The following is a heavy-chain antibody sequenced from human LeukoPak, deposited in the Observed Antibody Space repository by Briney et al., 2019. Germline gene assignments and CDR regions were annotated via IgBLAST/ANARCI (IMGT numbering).Heavy chain of an antibody. CDR1: GFTFSSDS. Sequence: GGSLRLSCAASGFTFSSDSMNWVRQAPGKGLEWVSSISSSSSYIYYADSVKGRFTISRDNAKNSLYLQMNSLRAEDTAVYYCAGFRESQGVYYYYMDVWGKGTTVTVSS. J-gene: IGHJ6*03. V-gene: IGHV3-21*01. D-gene: IGHD3-10*01. CDR3: AGFRESQGVYYYYMDV. CDR2: ISSSSSYI.